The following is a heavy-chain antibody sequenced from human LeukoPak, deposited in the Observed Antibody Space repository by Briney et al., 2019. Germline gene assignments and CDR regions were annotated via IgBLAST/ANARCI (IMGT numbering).Heavy chain of an antibody. D-gene: IGHD3-22*01. CDR2: INTVASYI. V-gene: IGHV3-21*06. J-gene: IGHJ4*02. Sequence: GGSLRLSCAASGLTFSSFSFNWVRQGPGKGLQWVSSINTVASYIYYADSVKGRFTLSRENAKNSLYLQMNSLTAEATVDYYCARIRRNSDKSGFYYYYDYWGQGTLVTVSS. CDR1: GLTFSSFS. CDR3: ARIRRNSDKSGFYYYYDY.